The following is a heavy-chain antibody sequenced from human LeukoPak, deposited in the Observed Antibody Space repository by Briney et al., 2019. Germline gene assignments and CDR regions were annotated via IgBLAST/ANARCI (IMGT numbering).Heavy chain of an antibody. Sequence: PGGSLRLSCAASGFTFSSYAMSWVRQAPGKGLEWVSAISGSGGSTYYADSVKGRFTISRDNSKNTLYLQMNNLRAEDTAVYYCAKFDIVVVPAAIFDYWGQGTLVTVSS. J-gene: IGHJ4*02. V-gene: IGHV3-23*01. CDR1: GFTFSSYA. D-gene: IGHD2-2*01. CDR3: AKFDIVVVPAAIFDY. CDR2: ISGSGGST.